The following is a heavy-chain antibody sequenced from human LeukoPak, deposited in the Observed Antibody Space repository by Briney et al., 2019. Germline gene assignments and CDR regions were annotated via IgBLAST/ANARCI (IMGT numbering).Heavy chain of an antibody. Sequence: SVKVSCKASRGTFSSYGIIWVRQAPGQGLEWMGGVIAIFGRVKYGQKFQGRATITTDESTSTAYMELSSLTSEDTGVYYCARGELGDSSGFSFFDYWGQGTLVTVSS. J-gene: IGHJ4*02. D-gene: IGHD3-22*01. CDR2: VIAIFGRV. CDR1: RGTFSSYG. V-gene: IGHV1-69*05. CDR3: ARGELGDSSGFSFFDY.